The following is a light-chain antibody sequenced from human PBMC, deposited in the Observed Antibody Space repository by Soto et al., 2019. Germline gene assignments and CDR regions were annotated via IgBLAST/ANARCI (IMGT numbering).Light chain of an antibody. CDR3: SSYTSSSTLL. Sequence: QSALTQPASVSGSPGQSITISCTGTSSDVGGYNYVSWYQLHPGKAPKVMIYEISHRPSGVSNRFSGSKSGNTASLTIFGLQAEDEADYYCSSYTSSSTLLFGGGTKLTVL. CDR2: EIS. CDR1: SSDVGGYNY. J-gene: IGLJ2*01. V-gene: IGLV2-14*01.